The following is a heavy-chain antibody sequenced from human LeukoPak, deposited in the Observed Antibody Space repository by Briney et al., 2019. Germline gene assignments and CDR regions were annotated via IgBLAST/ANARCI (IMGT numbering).Heavy chain of an antibody. CDR2: IKQDGSEK. J-gene: IGHJ6*02. Sequence: GGSLRLSCAASGFTFSSYWMSWVRQAPGKGLEWVANIKQDGSEKYYVDSVKGRFTTSRDNAKNSLYLQMNSLRAEDTAVYYCARMESWELPVSATKYYYGMDVWGQGTTVTVSS. D-gene: IGHD1-26*01. CDR3: ARMESWELPVSATKYYYGMDV. V-gene: IGHV3-7*01. CDR1: GFTFSSYW.